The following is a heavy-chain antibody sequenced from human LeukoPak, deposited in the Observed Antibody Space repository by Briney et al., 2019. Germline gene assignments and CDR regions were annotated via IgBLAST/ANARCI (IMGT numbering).Heavy chain of an antibody. CDR1: GGSFSGYY. CDR2: INHSGST. J-gene: IGHJ5*02. Sequence: PSETLSLTCAVYGGSFSGYYWSWIRQPPGKGLEWIGEINHSGSTNYNPSLKSRVTISVDTSKNQFSLKLSSVTAADTAVYYCARGFFYSNYGTYNWFDPWGQGTLVTVSS. CDR3: ARGFFYSNYGTYNWFDP. D-gene: IGHD4-11*01. V-gene: IGHV4-34*01.